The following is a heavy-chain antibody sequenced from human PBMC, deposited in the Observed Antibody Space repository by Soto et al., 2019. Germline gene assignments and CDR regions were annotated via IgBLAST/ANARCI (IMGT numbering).Heavy chain of an antibody. J-gene: IGHJ6*02. CDR2: IYYSGST. D-gene: IGHD6-19*01. Sequence: LSETLSLTCTVSGGSVSSGSYYWSWIRQPPGKGLEWIGYIYYSGSTNYNPSLKSRVTISVDTSKNQFSLKLSSVTAADTAVYYCARDRGWYGMDVWGQGTTVTV. CDR3: ARDRGWYGMDV. CDR1: GGSVSSGSYY. V-gene: IGHV4-61*01.